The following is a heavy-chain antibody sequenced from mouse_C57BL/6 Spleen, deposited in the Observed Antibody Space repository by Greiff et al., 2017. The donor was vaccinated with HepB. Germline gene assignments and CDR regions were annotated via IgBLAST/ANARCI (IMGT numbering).Heavy chain of an antibody. CDR3: ASITTVVASYYYAMDY. CDR1: GFSLTSYG. Sequence: VQLQQSGPGLVQPSQSLSITCTVSGFSLTSYGVHWVRQSPGKGLEWLGVIWSGGSTDYNAAFISRLSIRKDNSKSQVFFKMNSLQADDTAIYYCASITTVVASYYYAMDYWGQGTSVTVSS. CDR2: IWSGGST. V-gene: IGHV2-2*01. D-gene: IGHD1-1*01. J-gene: IGHJ4*01.